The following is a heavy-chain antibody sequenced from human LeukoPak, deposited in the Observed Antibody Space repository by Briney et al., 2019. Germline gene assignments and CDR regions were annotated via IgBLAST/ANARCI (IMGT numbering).Heavy chain of an antibody. D-gene: IGHD3-22*01. V-gene: IGHV3-23*01. CDR1: GFTLSSYA. J-gene: IGHJ4*02. CDR3: AKQSAGSAAWYSLHYDL. CDR2: VDGGGGGT. Sequence: PGGSLRLSCAASGFTLSSYAMTWVRQAPGRGLEWVSSVDGGGGGTYYADSVKGRFTISRDNSKDTLYLQMNGLRAEDTAAYFCAKQSAGSAAWYSLHYDLWGQGTLVTVSS.